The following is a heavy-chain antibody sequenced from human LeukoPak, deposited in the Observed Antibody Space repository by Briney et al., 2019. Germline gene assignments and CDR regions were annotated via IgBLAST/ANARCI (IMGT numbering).Heavy chain of an antibody. CDR2: IRSKRYDGTT. V-gene: IGHV3-49*04. CDR1: GFSFGDYG. J-gene: IGHJ4*02. Sequence: GGSLRLSCSASGFSFGDYGMTRVRQAPGKGLEWVGFIRSKRYDGTTEYAASVKGRFTISRDDSKSIAYLQMNSLKTEDTAVYYCTRGDYYASSGYYLLFDYWGQGTLVTVSS. D-gene: IGHD3-22*01. CDR3: TRGDYYASSGYYLLFDY.